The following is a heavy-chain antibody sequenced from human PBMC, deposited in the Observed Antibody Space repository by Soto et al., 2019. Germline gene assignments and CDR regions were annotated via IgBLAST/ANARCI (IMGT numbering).Heavy chain of an antibody. D-gene: IGHD4-17*01. CDR1: GYTFTSYD. V-gene: IGHV1-2*04. CDR3: ARDRSTVTTYGYYYYGMDV. CDR2: INPNSGGT. Sequence: ASVKVSCKASGYTFTSYDINWLRQAPGQGLEWMGWINPNSGGTNYAQKFQGWVTMTRDTSISTAYMELSRLRSDDTAVYYCARDRSTVTTYGYYYYGMDVWGQGTTVTVSS. J-gene: IGHJ6*02.